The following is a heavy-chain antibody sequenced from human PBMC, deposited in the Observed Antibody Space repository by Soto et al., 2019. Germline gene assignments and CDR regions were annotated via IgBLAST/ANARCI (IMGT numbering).Heavy chain of an antibody. D-gene: IGHD3-3*01. J-gene: IGHJ6*02. Sequence: SVKVSCKAIGGTFTTYAITWVRQAPGQGLEWMGETIPILDRLVYAPRFRGRLTMTADDSTNMAYMELSTLRSDDTAVYYCARDRYYDFWSGYYTRLRNGMDVWGQGTTVTVSS. V-gene: IGHV1-69*10. CDR1: GGTFTTYA. CDR3: ARDRYYDFWSGYYTRLRNGMDV. CDR2: TIPILDRL.